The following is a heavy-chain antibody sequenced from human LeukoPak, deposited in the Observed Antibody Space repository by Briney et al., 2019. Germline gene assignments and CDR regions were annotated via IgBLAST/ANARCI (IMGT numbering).Heavy chain of an antibody. CDR1: GGSFSGYY. CDR2: INHSGST. Sequence: PSETLSLTCAVYGGSFSGYYWSWIRQPPGKGLEWIGEINHSGSTNYNPSLKSRVTISVDTSKNQFSLKLSSVTAADTAVYYCVRRIAVAGSYFDYWGQGTLVTVSS. J-gene: IGHJ4*02. D-gene: IGHD6-19*01. CDR3: VRRIAVAGSYFDY. V-gene: IGHV4-34*01.